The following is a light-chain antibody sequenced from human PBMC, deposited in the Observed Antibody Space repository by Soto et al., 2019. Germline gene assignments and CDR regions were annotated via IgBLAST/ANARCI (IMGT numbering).Light chain of an antibody. CDR1: RDISSS. CDR2: AAS. V-gene: IGKV1-27*01. CDR3: QKYNSAPNT. J-gene: IGKJ2*01. Sequence: XTQSPSSLSASVGDRVTITCRASRDISSSLAWYQQKPGKVPKLLIYAASTLHAGVQSRFSGSGSGTFFTLTINSLQPEDVATYYCQKYNSAPNTFGRGTRLEIK.